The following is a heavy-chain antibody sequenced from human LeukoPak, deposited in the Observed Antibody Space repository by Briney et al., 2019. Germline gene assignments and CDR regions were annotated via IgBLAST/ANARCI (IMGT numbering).Heavy chain of an antibody. V-gene: IGHV3-9*03. J-gene: IGHJ4*02. CDR2: ISWNSGSI. CDR1: GFTFDDYA. Sequence: PGGSLRLSCAASGFTFDDYAMHWVRQAPGKGLEWVSGISWNSGSIGYADSVKGRFTISRDNAENSLYLQMNSLRAEDMALYYCAKGDDYGDYGYFDYWGQGTLVTVSS. CDR3: AKGDDYGDYGYFDY. D-gene: IGHD4-17*01.